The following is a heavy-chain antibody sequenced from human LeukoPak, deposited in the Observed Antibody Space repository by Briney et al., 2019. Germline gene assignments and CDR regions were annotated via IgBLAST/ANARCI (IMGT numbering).Heavy chain of an antibody. Sequence: PSETLSLTCTVSGGSISSGSYYWGWIRQPPGKGLEWIGSIYHSGSTYYNPSLKSRVTISVDTSKNQFSLKLSSVTAADTAVYYCARDWPPRYCSSTSCYDYYYYMDVWGKGTTVTVSS. CDR1: GGSISSGSYY. CDR3: ARDWPPRYCSSTSCYDYYYYMDV. D-gene: IGHD2-2*01. V-gene: IGHV4-39*07. CDR2: IYHSGST. J-gene: IGHJ6*03.